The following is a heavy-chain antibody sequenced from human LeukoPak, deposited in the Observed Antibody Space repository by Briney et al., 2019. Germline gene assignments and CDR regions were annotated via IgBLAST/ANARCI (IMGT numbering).Heavy chain of an antibody. D-gene: IGHD2-15*01. CDR1: GGSISSYY. CDR2: IYYSGST. CDR3: ARVRGYCSGGSCINNWFDP. J-gene: IGHJ5*02. V-gene: IGHV4-59*01. Sequence: SETLSLTCTVSGGSISSYYWSWIRQPPGKGLEWIGYIYYSGSTNYNPSLKSRVTISVDTSKNQFSPKLSSVTAADTAVYYCARVRGYCSGGSCINNWFDPWGQGTLVTVSS.